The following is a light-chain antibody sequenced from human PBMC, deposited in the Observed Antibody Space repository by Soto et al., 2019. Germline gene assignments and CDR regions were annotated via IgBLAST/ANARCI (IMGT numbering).Light chain of an antibody. CDR2: GNS. J-gene: IGLJ2*01. V-gene: IGLV1-40*01. CDR1: SSNIGAGYD. Sequence: QSVLTQPPSVSGAPGQRVTISCTGTSSNIGAGYDVHWYQQLPGTAPKLLIYGNSNRPSGVPDRFSGSKSGTSASLAITGLQAEDEADYYCQSYDSSLSGSVVFGRVTKLTVL. CDR3: QSYDSSLSGSVV.